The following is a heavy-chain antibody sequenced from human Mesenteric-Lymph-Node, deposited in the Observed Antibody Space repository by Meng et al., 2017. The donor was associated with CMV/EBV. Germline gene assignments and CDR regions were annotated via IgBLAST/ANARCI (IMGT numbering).Heavy chain of an antibody. CDR2: ISVSGGNT. D-gene: IGHD2-21*01. CDR3: VKDEFCCNSGNCYEGCPYYLGN. V-gene: IGHV3-23*01. J-gene: IGHJ4*02. CDR1: GFIFSTCG. Sequence: GGSLRLSCAASGFIFSTCGTVWVRQAPGKGLEWVSGISVSGGNTFYAASVEGRFTVSRDNSKNTLYLQMSSLRAEDTALYYCVKDEFCCNSGNCYEGCPYYLGNWGRGTLVTVSS.